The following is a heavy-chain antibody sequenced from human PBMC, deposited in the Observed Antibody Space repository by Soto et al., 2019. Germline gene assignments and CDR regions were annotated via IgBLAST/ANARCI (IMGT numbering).Heavy chain of an antibody. CDR1: GFTFSNAW. J-gene: IGHJ4*02. Sequence: GGSLRLSCAASGFTFSNAWMSWVRQAPGKGLEWVGRIKSKTDGGTTDYAAPVKGRFTISRDDSKNTLFLQMDSLKTEDTAVYYCATKTPRTSYYGSGRYYLLTGWGQGTLVTVSS. D-gene: IGHD3-22*01. V-gene: IGHV3-15*01. CDR3: ATKTPRTSYYGSGRYYLLTG. CDR2: IKSKTDGGTT.